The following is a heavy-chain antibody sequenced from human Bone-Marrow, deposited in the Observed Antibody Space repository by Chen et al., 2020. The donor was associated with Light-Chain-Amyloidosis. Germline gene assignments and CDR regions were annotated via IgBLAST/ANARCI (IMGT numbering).Heavy chain of an antibody. Sequence: LECGGGVVRPGGSLSLSFHSPGFPFRTHAVHWVRQAPGQGLEWVAYIAKDGGQKFYATSVKGRFTISRDDSKSTSVLHMNGLTTEDTAVYFCSRDHSQYGSGNFPGYWGQGTLVSVSS. J-gene: IGHJ4*02. CDR1: GFPFRTHA. CDR2: IAKDGGQK. V-gene: IGHV3-30*02. CDR3: SRDHSQYGSGNFPGY. D-gene: IGHD3-10*01.